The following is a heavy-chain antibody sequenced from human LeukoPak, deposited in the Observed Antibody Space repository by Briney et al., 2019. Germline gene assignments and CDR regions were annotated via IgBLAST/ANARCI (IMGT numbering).Heavy chain of an antibody. CDR1: GFTFSDYY. J-gene: IGHJ4*02. CDR2: ISSSGSTI. V-gene: IGHV3-11*04. Sequence: GGSLRLSCAASGFTFSDYYMSWIRQAPGKGLEWVSYISSSGSTIYYADSVKGRFTISRDNAKNSLYLQINSLRVEVTAVYYCARETPRRGETRDGYRWGQGTVVTVSS. D-gene: IGHD5-24*01. CDR3: ARETPRRGETRDGYR.